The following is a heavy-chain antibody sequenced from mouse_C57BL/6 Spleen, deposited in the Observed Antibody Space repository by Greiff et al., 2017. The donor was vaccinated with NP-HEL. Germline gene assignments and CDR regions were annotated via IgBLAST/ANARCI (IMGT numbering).Heavy chain of an antibody. Sequence: LVESEGGLVQPGSSMKLSCTASGFTFSDYYMAWVRQVPEKGLEWVANINYDGSSTYYLDSLKSRFIISRDNAKNILYLQMSSLKSEDTATYYCARRGYYYVSSYERSMDYWGQGTSVTVSS. CDR2: INYDGSST. CDR1: GFTFSDYY. CDR3: ARRGYYYVSSYERSMDY. D-gene: IGHD1-1*01. J-gene: IGHJ4*01. V-gene: IGHV5-16*01.